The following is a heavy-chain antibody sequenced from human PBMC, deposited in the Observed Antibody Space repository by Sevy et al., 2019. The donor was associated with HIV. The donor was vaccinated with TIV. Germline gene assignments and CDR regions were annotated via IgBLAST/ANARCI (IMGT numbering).Heavy chain of an antibody. CDR1: GFTFTDYF. Sequence: LSLTCAASGFTFTDYFMGWVRQAPGKGLEWVANIDQDGSQKNYVDSVKGRLTISRDNPKNSVYLQRNRLRVDETAVYYCARALWPGHYWGQGTLVTVSS. CDR2: IDQDGSQK. CDR3: ARALWPGHY. V-gene: IGHV3-7*01. J-gene: IGHJ4*02. D-gene: IGHD2-21*01.